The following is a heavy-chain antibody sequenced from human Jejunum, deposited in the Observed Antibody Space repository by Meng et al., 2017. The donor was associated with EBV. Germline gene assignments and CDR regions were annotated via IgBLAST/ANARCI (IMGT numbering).Heavy chain of an antibody. D-gene: IGHD2-8*02. CDR2: INTNTGYP. CDR3: ARVRPGGGWFDP. Sequence: QGQLVQSGSEFKKPGASVKVSCKASGYTFTSSGINWVRQAPGQGLEWMGWINTNTGYPTYAQDFTGRFVLSLDTSVSTAYLQITSLSTEDNAVYYCARVRPGGGWFDPWGQGTLVTVSS. J-gene: IGHJ5*02. CDR1: GYTFTSSG. V-gene: IGHV7-4-1*02.